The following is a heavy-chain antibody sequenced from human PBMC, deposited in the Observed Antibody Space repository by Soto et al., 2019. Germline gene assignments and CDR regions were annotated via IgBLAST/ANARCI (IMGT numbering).Heavy chain of an antibody. Sequence: QVHLVESGGGVVQPGTSLRLSCKASGFIFRDYLIHWVRQAPGKGLEWLAVLSFDGTAEYYADSTRGRFTISRDIPKSTTYLVINNVRREDTAMYYCARVATRLQSMEVLEYWGQVTLVTVPS. D-gene: IGHD2-21*02. CDR2: LSFDGTAE. V-gene: IGHV3-30*03. J-gene: IGHJ4*02. CDR1: GFIFRDYL. CDR3: ARVATRLQSMEVLEY.